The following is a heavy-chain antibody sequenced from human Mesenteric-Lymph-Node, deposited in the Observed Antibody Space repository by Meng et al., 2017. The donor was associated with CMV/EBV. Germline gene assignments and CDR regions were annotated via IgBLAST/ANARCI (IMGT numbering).Heavy chain of an antibody. J-gene: IGHJ3*02. Sequence: ASVKVSCKPSGYTFTRYSLHWVRQAPGQGPEWMGTINPSGGSTGYAQKFQGRVTMTMDTSTSTAYMELSRLTSDETAVYYCARDSRIVGAMRGTFDIWGQGTMVTVSS. CDR2: INPSGGST. CDR1: GYTFTRYS. V-gene: IGHV1-46*01. CDR3: ARDSRIVGAMRGTFDI. D-gene: IGHD1-26*01.